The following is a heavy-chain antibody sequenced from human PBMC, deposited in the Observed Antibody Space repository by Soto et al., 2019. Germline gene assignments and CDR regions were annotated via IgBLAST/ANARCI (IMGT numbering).Heavy chain of an antibody. CDR2: INPSVGST. J-gene: IGHJ6*02. Sequence: QVHLVQSGAEVKKPGASVKVSCKASGYTFTTYFMHWVRQAPGQGLEWMGIINPSVGSTTYAPQFQGRVTLTRDTSTSTVSMELSSLRSDDTAVYYCARDQRVAVLKGGMDVWGQGTTVTVSS. D-gene: IGHD2-15*01. CDR3: ARDQRVAVLKGGMDV. CDR1: GYTFTTYF. V-gene: IGHV1-46*01.